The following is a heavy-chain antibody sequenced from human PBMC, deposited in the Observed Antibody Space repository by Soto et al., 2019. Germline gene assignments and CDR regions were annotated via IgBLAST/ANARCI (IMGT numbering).Heavy chain of an antibody. CDR2: INHSGST. Sequence: PSETLSLTSALYGLSFSGYDWSSIRQPPGKGLEWIGEINHSGSTNYNPSLKSRVTISVDTSKKQFSLKLSSVTAADTAVYYCARHTENEDYDFWSGEVDYWGQGTLVTVSS. D-gene: IGHD3-3*01. CDR1: GLSFSGYD. V-gene: IGHV4-34*01. CDR3: ARHTENEDYDFWSGEVDY. J-gene: IGHJ4*02.